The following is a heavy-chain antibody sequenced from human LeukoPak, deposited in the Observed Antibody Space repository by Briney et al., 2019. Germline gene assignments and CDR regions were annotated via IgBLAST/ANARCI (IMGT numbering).Heavy chain of an antibody. CDR1: GFTFSSYA. V-gene: IGHV3-23*01. D-gene: IGHD6-13*01. CDR2: ISGSGGST. J-gene: IGHJ6*02. CDR3: AKRIAAAGTTHYYYYYGMDV. Sequence: GGSLRLSCAASGFTFSSYAMSWVRQAPGKGLEWVSAISGSGGSTYYADSVKGRFTISRDNSKNTLYLQMNSLRAEDTAVYYCAKRIAAAGTTHYYYYYGMDVWGQGTTVTVSS.